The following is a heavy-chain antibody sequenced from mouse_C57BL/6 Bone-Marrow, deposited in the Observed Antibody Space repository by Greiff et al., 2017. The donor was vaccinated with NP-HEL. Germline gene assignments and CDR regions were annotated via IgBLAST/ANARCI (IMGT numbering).Heavy chain of an antibody. J-gene: IGHJ3*01. Sequence: QVHVKQSGAELARPGASVKLSCKASGYTFTSYGISWVKQRTGQGLEWIGEIYPRSGNTYYNEKFKGKATLTADKSSSTAYMELRSLTSEDSAVYFCARWGTAQALLAYWGQGTLVTVSA. D-gene: IGHD3-2*02. CDR3: ARWGTAQALLAY. CDR2: IYPRSGNT. V-gene: IGHV1-81*01. CDR1: GYTFTSYG.